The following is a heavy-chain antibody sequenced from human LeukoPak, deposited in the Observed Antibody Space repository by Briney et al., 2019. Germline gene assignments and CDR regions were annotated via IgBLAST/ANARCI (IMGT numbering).Heavy chain of an antibody. V-gene: IGHV4-4*07. CDR1: GFTFSEHY. J-gene: IGHJ3*02. CDR2: IYTSGST. Sequence: PGGSLRLSCAASGFTFSEHYMSWIRQPAGKGLEWIGRIYTSGSTNYNPSLKSRVTMSVDTSKNQFSLKLSSVTAADAAVYYCARIYDPGAFDIWGQGTMVTVSS. CDR3: ARIYDPGAFDI. D-gene: IGHD3-16*01.